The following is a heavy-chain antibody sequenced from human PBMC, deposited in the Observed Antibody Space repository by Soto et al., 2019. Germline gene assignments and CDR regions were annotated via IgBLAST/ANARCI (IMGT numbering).Heavy chain of an antibody. Sequence: PSETLSLTCTVSGGSISSYYWSWIRQPPGKGLEWIGYIYYSGSTNYNPSLKSRVTISVDTSKNQFSLKLSSVTAADTAVYYCGGDRPGARPYDSSSGGSDPWGQGTRVTVPS. CDR3: GGDRPGARPYDSSSGGSDP. CDR1: GGSISSYY. CDR2: IYYSGST. J-gene: IGHJ5*02. D-gene: IGHD3-22*01. V-gene: IGHV4-59*01.